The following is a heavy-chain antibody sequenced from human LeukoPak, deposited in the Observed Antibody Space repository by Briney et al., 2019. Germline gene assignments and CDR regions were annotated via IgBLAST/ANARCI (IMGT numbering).Heavy chain of an antibody. V-gene: IGHV1-2*06. CDR3: ARRTHDY. Sequence: ASVKVSCKASGSTFTGYYMHWIRQAPGQGLEWMGRINPNSGDTDYAQKFQGRVTMARDTSITTLYMELSSLRSDDTAVYDCARRTHDYWGQGTLVTVSS. J-gene: IGHJ4*02. D-gene: IGHD1-1*01. CDR1: GSTFTGYY. CDR2: INPNSGDT.